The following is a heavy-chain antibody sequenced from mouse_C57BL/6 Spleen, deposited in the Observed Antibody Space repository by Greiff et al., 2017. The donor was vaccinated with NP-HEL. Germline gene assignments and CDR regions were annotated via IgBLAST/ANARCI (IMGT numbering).Heavy chain of an antibody. CDR1: GFTIKDYY. V-gene: IGHV14-1*01. CDR2: IDPEDGDT. Sequence: EVQLQQSGAELVRPEASVKLSCTASGFTIKDYYMHWVKQRPEQGLEWIGRIDPEDGDTEYAPKFPGKATMTADTSSNTAYLLLSRLASEATADFYCTTSCAGRFAYWGQGTLVTVSA. J-gene: IGHJ3*01. CDR3: TTSCAGRFAY.